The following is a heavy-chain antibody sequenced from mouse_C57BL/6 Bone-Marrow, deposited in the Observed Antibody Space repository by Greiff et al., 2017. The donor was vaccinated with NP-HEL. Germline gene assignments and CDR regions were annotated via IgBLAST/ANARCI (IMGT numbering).Heavy chain of an antibody. V-gene: IGHV1-80*01. CDR1: GYEFSNYW. J-gene: IGHJ3*01. CDR2: IYPGDGDT. Sequence: VQRVESGAELVKPGASVKISCKASGYEFSNYWMNWVKQRPGKGLEWIGQIYPGDGDTNYNGKFKDKATLTADKSSSTAYMQLSRLTSEDSAVYFGARGAYWGQGTLVTVSA. CDR3: ARGAY.